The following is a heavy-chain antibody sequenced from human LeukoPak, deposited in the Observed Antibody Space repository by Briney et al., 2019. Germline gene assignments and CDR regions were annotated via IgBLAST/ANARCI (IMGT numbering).Heavy chain of an antibody. CDR3: ARALRSRSYREFDY. V-gene: IGHV1-2*02. J-gene: IGHJ4*02. CDR1: GYTFSGYY. Sequence: ASVKVSCKASGYTFSGYYVHWVRQAPGQGLEWMGWINPNTGGTNYAQKFQGRVTMARDTSIYTAYMELSRLRFDDTAVYYCARALRSRSYREFDYWGQGTLVTVSS. D-gene: IGHD1-26*01. CDR2: INPNTGGT.